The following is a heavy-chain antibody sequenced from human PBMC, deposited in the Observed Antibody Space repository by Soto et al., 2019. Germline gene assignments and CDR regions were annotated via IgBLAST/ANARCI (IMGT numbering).Heavy chain of an antibody. V-gene: IGHV3-64*01. CDR3: ARRTRPDFYYMDV. Sequence: GGSLRLSCAASGFTLSGYAMDWVRQAPGKGLEYVSGISSNGVGTYYANSVQGRFTISRDNSKHTVYLQIGSLRPEDMAVYYCARRTRPDFYYMDVWGKGTTVTVSS. J-gene: IGHJ6*03. CDR2: ISSNGVGT. D-gene: IGHD6-6*01. CDR1: GFTLSGYA.